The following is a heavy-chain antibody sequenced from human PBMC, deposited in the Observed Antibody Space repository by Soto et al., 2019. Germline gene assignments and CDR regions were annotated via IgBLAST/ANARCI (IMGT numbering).Heavy chain of an antibody. CDR2: VISASGSV. Sequence: QVQVVQSGAEVKKPGSSVKISCKASGRIFSSFPTSWVRQVPRPVLEWMGGVISASGSVTYAPTFQGRVTMTAVNSAGIGYMELTSLTSEDTAIYYCARVGSRDAYNYVLDQWGLGTMVTVSS. CDR1: GRIFSSFP. V-gene: IGHV1-69*06. CDR3: ARVGSRDAYNYVLDQ. J-gene: IGHJ1*01. D-gene: IGHD5-18*01.